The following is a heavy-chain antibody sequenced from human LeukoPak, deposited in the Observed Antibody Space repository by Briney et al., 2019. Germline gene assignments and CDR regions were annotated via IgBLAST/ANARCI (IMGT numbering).Heavy chain of an antibody. Sequence: ASVKVSCKASGGTFSSYAISWVRQAAGQGLEWMGWINPNSGGTNFAQKFQGRVTMTRDTSISTAYMELNRLRSDDTAVYYCAKDRYGDYEAPFHYYMDAWGRGTTLTVSS. CDR3: AKDRYGDYEAPFHYYMDA. CDR1: GGTFSSYA. J-gene: IGHJ6*03. V-gene: IGHV1-2*02. CDR2: INPNSGGT. D-gene: IGHD5-12*01.